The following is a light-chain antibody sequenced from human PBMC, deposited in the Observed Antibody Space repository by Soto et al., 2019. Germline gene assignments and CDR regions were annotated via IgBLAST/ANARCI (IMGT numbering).Light chain of an antibody. J-gene: IGKJ1*01. CDR3: QQSYSTLWT. Sequence: DIQMTQSTSSLSASVGDRVTITCRASESISSYLNWYQQKPGKAPKLLINAASSLQSGVPSRFSGSGSGTDFTLTISSLQPEDFATYYCQQSYSTLWTFGQGTKVDI. CDR1: ESISSY. CDR2: AAS. V-gene: IGKV1-39*01.